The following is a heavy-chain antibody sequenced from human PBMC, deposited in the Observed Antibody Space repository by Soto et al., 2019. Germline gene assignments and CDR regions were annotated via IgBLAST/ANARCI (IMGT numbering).Heavy chain of an antibody. CDR1: GFTFSSYS. CDR3: ARDTYYSPYYFDY. V-gene: IGHV3-21*01. CDR2: ISSSSTYI. D-gene: IGHD1-26*01. J-gene: IGHJ4*02. Sequence: PGGSLRLSCAASGFTFSSYSMNWVRQAPGKGLEWVSFISSSSTYIYYADSVKGRFTISRDNAKNSLYLQMNSLRAEDTAVYYCARDTYYSPYYFDYWGQGTLVTVSS.